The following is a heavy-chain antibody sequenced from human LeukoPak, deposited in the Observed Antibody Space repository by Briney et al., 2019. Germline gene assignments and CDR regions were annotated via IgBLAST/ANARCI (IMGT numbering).Heavy chain of an antibody. V-gene: IGHV3-7*05. CDR1: GFTFSSYW. J-gene: IGHJ4*02. Sequence: PGGSLRLSCAASGFTFSSYWMSWVRQAPGKGLEWVANIKQDGSEKYYVDSVKGRFTISRDNAKNSLYLQMNSLRAEDTAVYYCARDASIFGPSYYFDFWGQGTLVTVSS. CDR2: IKQDGSEK. CDR3: ARDASIFGPSYYFDF. D-gene: IGHD3-3*01.